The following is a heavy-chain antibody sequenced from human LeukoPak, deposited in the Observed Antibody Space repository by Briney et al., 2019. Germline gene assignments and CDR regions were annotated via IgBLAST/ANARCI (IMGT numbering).Heavy chain of an antibody. Sequence: PGGSLRLSCAASGFTFSNYAMTWFRQAPEKGLEWVSTISDSGSTFYADSVKGRFTISRDNSKNTLFLQMNGLRADDTAVYYCAKDWPSEWQQLPDYDAVDVWGQGTMVTVSS. CDR1: GFTFSNYA. CDR2: ISDSGST. J-gene: IGHJ3*01. CDR3: AKDWPSEWQQLPDYDAVDV. V-gene: IGHV3-23*01. D-gene: IGHD6-13*01.